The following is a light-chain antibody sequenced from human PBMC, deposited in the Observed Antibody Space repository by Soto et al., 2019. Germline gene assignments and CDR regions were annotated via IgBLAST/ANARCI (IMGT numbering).Light chain of an antibody. CDR2: DAS. Sequence: DIQLTQTPSTLSASVGDEVTITCRASQTISRWLAWYQQKPGRAPKLLIYDASTLESGVPSRFIGSGSETEFTLTISRLQPDDFATYFCHSRAFGQGTRL. J-gene: IGKJ5*01. V-gene: IGKV1-5*01. CDR1: QTISRW. CDR3: HSRA.